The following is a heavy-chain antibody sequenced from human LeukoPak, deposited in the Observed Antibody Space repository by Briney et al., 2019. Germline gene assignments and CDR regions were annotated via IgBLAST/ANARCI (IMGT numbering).Heavy chain of an antibody. CDR1: GYTFTSYG. CDR3: ARDGGYGSGSYYNVGVDY. V-gene: IGHV1-18*01. CDR2: INVYNGDT. J-gene: IGHJ4*02. D-gene: IGHD3-10*01. Sequence: ASVKVSCKASGYTFTSYGISWVRQAPGQGLEWMAWINVYNGDTYYAQKFQGRVTITTDTSTSTAYMELRSLRADDTAVYYCARDGGYGSGSYYNVGVDYWGQGTLVTVSS.